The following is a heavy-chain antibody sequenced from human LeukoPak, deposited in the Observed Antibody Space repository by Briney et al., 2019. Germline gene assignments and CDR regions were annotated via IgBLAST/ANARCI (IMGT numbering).Heavy chain of an antibody. J-gene: IGHJ4*02. CDR2: INHSGST. D-gene: IGHD6-25*01. CDR1: GGSFSGYY. V-gene: IGHV4-34*01. CDR3: ASRNIAAWSYFDY. Sequence: PSETLSLTCAVSGGSFSGYYWSWIRQPPGKGLEWIGEINHSGSTNYNPSLKSRVTISVDTSKNQFSLKLSSVTAADTAVYYCASRNIAAWSYFDYWGQGTLVTVSS.